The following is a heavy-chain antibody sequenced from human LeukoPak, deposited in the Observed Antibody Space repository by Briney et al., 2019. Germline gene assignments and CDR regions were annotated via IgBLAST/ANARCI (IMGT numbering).Heavy chain of an antibody. CDR3: ASQVAGYCSSTSCSPPDY. V-gene: IGHV3-21*01. D-gene: IGHD2-2*01. J-gene: IGHJ4*02. CDR1: GFTFSSYE. Sequence: PGGSLRLSCATSGFTFSSYEMNWVRQAPGKGLEWVSSISSSSSYIYYADSVKGRFTISRDNAKNSLYLQMNSLRAEDTAVYHCASQVAGYCSSTSCSPPDYWGQGTLVTVSS. CDR2: ISSSSSYI.